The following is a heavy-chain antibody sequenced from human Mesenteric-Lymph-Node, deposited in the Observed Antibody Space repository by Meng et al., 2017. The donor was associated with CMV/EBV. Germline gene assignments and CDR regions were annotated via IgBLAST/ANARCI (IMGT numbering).Heavy chain of an antibody. J-gene: IGHJ4*02. V-gene: IGHV4-59*01. CDR3: AASRPLYCSSGTSCRFDY. CDR1: GGSISSYY. CDR2: IFYSGNT. Sequence: SETLSLTCTVSGGSISSYYWSWIRQPPGKGLEWIGYIFYSGNTNYNPSLKSRVTISVGTSKNQFSLKLTSVTAADTAVYYCAASRPLYCSSGTSCRFDYWGQGTLVTVSS. D-gene: IGHD2-2*01.